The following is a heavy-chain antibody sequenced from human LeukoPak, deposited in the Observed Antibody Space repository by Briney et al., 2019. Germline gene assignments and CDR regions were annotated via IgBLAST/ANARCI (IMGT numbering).Heavy chain of an antibody. D-gene: IGHD3-22*01. J-gene: IGHJ3*02. CDR2: ISSSRSYI. CDR1: GFTFSSYS. Sequence: GGSLRLSCAASGFTFSSYSMNWVRQAPGKGLEWVSLISSSRSYIYYADSVKGRFTISRDNAKNSLYLQMNSLRAEDTAVYYCARLSSGDAFDIWGQGTMVTVSS. CDR3: ARLSSGDAFDI. V-gene: IGHV3-21*01.